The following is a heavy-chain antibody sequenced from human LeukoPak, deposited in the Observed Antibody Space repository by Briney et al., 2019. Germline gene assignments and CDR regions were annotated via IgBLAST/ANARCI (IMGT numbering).Heavy chain of an antibody. V-gene: IGHV4-61*02. J-gene: IGHJ5*02. D-gene: IGHD6-13*01. CDR1: GGSISSGSYY. CDR2: IYTSGST. CDR3: ARDLAGHSSPENWFDP. Sequence: SETLSLTCTVSGGSISSGSYYCSWIRQPAGKGLEWIGRIYTSGSTNYNPSLKSRVTISVDTSKNQFSLKLSSVTAADTAVYYCARDLAGHSSPENWFDPWGQGTLVTVSS.